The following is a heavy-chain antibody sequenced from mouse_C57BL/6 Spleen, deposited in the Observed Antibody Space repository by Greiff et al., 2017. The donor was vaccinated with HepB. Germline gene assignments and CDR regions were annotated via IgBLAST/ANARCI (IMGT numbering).Heavy chain of an antibody. CDR2: ISYDGSN. V-gene: IGHV3-6*01. CDR3: AREKGDYV. J-gene: IGHJ3*01. CDR1: GYSITSGYY. Sequence: DVQLQESGPGLVKPSQSLSLTCSVTGYSITSGYYWNWIRQFPGNKLEWMGYISYDGSNNYNPSLKNRISITRDTSKNQFFLKLNSVTTEDTATYYCAREKGDYVWGQGTLVTVSA. D-gene: IGHD1-1*02.